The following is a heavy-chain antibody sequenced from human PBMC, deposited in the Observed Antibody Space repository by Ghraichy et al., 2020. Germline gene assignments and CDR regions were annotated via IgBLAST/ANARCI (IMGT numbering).Heavy chain of an antibody. CDR3: AKDRDHYDSSGYYFNDFDI. J-gene: IGHJ3*02. Sequence: GGSLRLSCAASAFTFSNYAMTWVRQAPGKGLEWVSTIGGSGSRTYYTDSVKGRFTISRDNSKNTLYLQMNSLRAEDTAVYYCAKDRDHYDSSGYYFNDFDIWGQGTPVTVSS. CDR1: AFTFSNYA. CDR2: IGGSGSRT. D-gene: IGHD3-22*01. V-gene: IGHV3-23*01.